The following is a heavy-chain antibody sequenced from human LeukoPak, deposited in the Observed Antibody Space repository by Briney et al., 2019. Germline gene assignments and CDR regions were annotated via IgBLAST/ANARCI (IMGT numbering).Heavy chain of an antibody. J-gene: IGHJ3*02. CDR3: ARGRWLQPDAFDI. CDR2: IYYSGST. CDR1: GGSISSYY. Sequence: SETLPLTCTVSGGSISSYYWSWIRQPPGKGLEWIGYIYYSGSTNYNPSLKSRVTISVDTSKNQFSLKLSSVTAADTAVYYCARGRWLQPDAFDIWGQGTMVTVS. V-gene: IGHV4-59*01. D-gene: IGHD5-24*01.